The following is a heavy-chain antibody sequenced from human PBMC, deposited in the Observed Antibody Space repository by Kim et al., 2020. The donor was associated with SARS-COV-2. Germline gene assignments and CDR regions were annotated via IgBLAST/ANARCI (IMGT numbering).Heavy chain of an antibody. D-gene: IGHD2-2*01. CDR3: ARGSNYGPIVGVPAAKDFDY. CDR2: INHSGST. V-gene: IGHV4-34*01. Sequence: SETLSLTCAVYGGSFSGYYWSWIRQPPGKGLEWIGEINHSGSTNYNPSLKSRVTISVDTSKNQFSLKLSSVTAADTAVYYCARGSNYGPIVGVPAAKDFDYWGQGTLVTVSS. J-gene: IGHJ4*02. CDR1: GGSFSGYY.